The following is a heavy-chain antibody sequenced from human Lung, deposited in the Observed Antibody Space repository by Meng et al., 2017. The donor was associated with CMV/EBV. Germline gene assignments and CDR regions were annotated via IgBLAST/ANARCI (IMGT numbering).Heavy chain of an antibody. CDR2: IDDSGST. CDR1: GVSISSNIR. CDR3: ARGKQDAWELLAY. D-gene: IGHD1-26*01. J-gene: IGHJ4*02. V-gene: IGHV4-4*02. Sequence: HVQRCESGPGLVKPSGTLSLTCGVSGVSISSNIRWTWVRQPPGKGLEWIGDIDDSGSTNYNPSLNSRISISLDKSKNHFSLKVNSVTAADTAVYYCARGKQDAWELLAYWGQGALVTVSS.